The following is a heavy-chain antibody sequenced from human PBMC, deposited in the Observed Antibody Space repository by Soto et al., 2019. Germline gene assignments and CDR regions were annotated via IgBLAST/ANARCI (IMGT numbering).Heavy chain of an antibody. CDR2: IYYSGST. Sequence: PSETLSLTCTVSGGSISSYYWSWIRQPPGKGLEWIGYIYYSGSTNYNPSLKSRVTISVDTSKNQFSLKLSSVTAADTAVYYCAKGVLVRGVIAIDYWGQGTLVTVSS. V-gene: IGHV4-59*08. CDR1: GGSISSYY. D-gene: IGHD3-10*01. CDR3: AKGVLVRGVIAIDY. J-gene: IGHJ4*02.